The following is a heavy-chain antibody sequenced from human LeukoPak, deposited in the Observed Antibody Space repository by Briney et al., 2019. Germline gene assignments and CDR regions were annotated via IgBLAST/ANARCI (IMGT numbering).Heavy chain of an antibody. CDR3: ARVENSNKYYFYVMDV. CDR2: ISAYNGNI. CDR1: GYIFSDYG. Sequence: GASVKVSCKASGYIFSDYGISWVRQAPGQGLEWMGWISAYNGNIDYAQRFQGRVTMTTDTSTSTAYMELRSLRSDDTAVYFCARVENSNKYYFYVMDVWGQGTTVTVSS. V-gene: IGHV1-18*01. J-gene: IGHJ6*02. D-gene: IGHD6-6*01.